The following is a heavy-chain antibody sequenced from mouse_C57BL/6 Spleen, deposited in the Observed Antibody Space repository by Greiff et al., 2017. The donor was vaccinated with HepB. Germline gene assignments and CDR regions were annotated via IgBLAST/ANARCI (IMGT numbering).Heavy chain of an antibody. D-gene: IGHD1-1*01. V-gene: IGHV5-6*02. J-gene: IGHJ1*03. CDR1: GFTFSSYG. CDR3: ARRDYGSSYRYFDV. Sequence: DVKLVESGGDLVKPGGSLKLSCAASGFTFSSYGMSWVRQTPDKRLEWVATISSGGSYTYYPDSVKGRFTISRDNAKNTLYLQMSSLKSEDTAMYYCARRDYGSSYRYFDVWGTGTTVTVSS. CDR2: ISSGGSYT.